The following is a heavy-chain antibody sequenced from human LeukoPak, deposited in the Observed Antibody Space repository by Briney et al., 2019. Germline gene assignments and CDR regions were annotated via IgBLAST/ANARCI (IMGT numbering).Heavy chain of an antibody. V-gene: IGHV3-23*01. CDR2: ISGSGGST. D-gene: IGHD2-2*02. Sequence: GGSLRPSCASSGITFSSYAMTWVRQAPGKGLEWVSLISGSGGSTYYADSVKGRFTISRDNSKNTLYLQMNSLRVEDTAVYYCAKDRRDYTNTFDFDYWGQGTLVTVSS. J-gene: IGHJ4*02. CDR3: AKDRRDYTNTFDFDY. CDR1: GITFSSYA.